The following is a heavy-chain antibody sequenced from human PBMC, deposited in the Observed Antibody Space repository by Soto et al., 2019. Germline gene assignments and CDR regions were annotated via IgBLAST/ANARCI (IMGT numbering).Heavy chain of an antibody. CDR1: GDSVSSNSAA. D-gene: IGHD3-22*01. CDR2: TYYRSKWYN. CDR3: ARGRYYHDSSGYYGFDY. V-gene: IGHV6-1*01. J-gene: IGHJ4*02. Sequence: SQTLSLTCAISGDSVSSNSAAWNWIRQSPSRGLEWLGRTYYRSKWYNDYAVSVKSRITINPDTSKNQFSLQLNSVTPEDTAVYYCARGRYYHDSSGYYGFDYWGQGTLVTVSS.